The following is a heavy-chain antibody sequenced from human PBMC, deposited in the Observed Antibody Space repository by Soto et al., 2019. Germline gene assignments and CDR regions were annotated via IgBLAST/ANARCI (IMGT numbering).Heavy chain of an antibody. D-gene: IGHD5-12*01. V-gene: IGHV4-31*03. CDR1: GASISSGRSY. J-gene: IGHJ4*02. CDR2: MFYSGST. CDR3: ARDNGYGHFDS. Sequence: SDTLSLTCTVSGASISSGRSYWRWIRQHPWKGLEWIGYMFYSGSTYYHPSLKSRVNISADTSKNQFSLRLTSVTPADTAVYYCARDNGYGHFDSWGQGXLVTVYS.